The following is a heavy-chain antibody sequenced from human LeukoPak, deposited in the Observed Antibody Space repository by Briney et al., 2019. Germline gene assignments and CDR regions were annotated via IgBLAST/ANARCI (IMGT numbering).Heavy chain of an antibody. CDR1: GFTFSSYW. CDR2: IKQDGSEK. Sequence: GGSLRLSCAASGFTFSSYWMSWVRQAPGKGLEWVANIKQDGSEKYYVDSVKGRFTISRDNAKNSLYLQMNSLRAEDTAVYYCARAFGRDTAMVTLYYFDYWGQGTLVTVSS. CDR3: ARAFGRDTAMVTLYYFDY. D-gene: IGHD5-18*01. V-gene: IGHV3-7*01. J-gene: IGHJ4*02.